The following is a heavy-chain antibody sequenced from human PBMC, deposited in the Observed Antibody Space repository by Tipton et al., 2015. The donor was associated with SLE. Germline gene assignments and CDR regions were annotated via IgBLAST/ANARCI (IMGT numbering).Heavy chain of an antibody. CDR1: GDSISSTSYY. CDR3: ARVPGLERSYYYYCYMDV. CDR2: IYYSGST. Sequence: TLSLTCTVSGDSISSTSYYWGWIRQPPGKRLEWIGYIYYSGSTNYNPSLKSRVTISVGTSNNQFSLKLSSVTAADTAVYYCARVPGLERSYYYYCYMDVWGKGTTVTVSS. V-gene: IGHV4-61*05. J-gene: IGHJ6*03. D-gene: IGHD1-1*01.